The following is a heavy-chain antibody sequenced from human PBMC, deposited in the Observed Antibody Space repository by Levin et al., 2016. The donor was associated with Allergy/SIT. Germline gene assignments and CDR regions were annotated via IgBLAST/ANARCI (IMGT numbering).Heavy chain of an antibody. J-gene: IGHJ4*02. V-gene: IGHV3-15*01. CDR2: IKRQIDGGTT. CDR1: GFTFSKAW. Sequence: GGSLRLSCAASGFTFSKAWMSWVRQVPGKGLEWVGRIKRQIDGGTTDYAAPVKGRFTISRDDSKDTVYLQMNSLKIEDTAVYYCITDASEGDYWGQGTLVTVSS. CDR3: ITDASEGDY.